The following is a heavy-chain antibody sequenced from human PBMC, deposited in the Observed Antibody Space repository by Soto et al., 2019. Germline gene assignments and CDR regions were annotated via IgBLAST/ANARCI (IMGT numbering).Heavy chain of an antibody. CDR1: GGSFSGYY. D-gene: IGHD3-22*01. CDR3: ARGLEYYDSSGYRGYGMDV. Sequence: SLTCAVYGGSFSGYYWSWIRQPPGKGLEWIGEINHSGSTNYNPSLKSRVTISVDTSKNQFSLKLSSVTAADTAVYYCARGLEYYDSSGYRGYGMDVWGQGTTVTVSS. V-gene: IGHV4-34*01. CDR2: INHSGST. J-gene: IGHJ6*02.